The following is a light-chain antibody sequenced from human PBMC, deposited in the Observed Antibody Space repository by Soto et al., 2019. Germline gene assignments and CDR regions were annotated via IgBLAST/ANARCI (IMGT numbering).Light chain of an antibody. CDR2: EVS. J-gene: IGLJ2*01. CDR3: SSYTSSSTYVV. V-gene: IGLV2-18*02. Sequence: QSVLTQPPSVSGSPGQSSTISCTRTSSDVGNYNRVSWYQQPPGTAPKLMIYEVSNRPSGVPDRFSGSKSGNTASLTISGLQAEDEADYYCSSYTSSSTYVVFGGGTKLTVL. CDR1: SSDVGNYNR.